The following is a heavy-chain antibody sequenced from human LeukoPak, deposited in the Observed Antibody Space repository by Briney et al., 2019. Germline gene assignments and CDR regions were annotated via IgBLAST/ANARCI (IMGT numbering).Heavy chain of an antibody. J-gene: IGHJ6*03. CDR1: GGTLNNYA. CDR3: ATAYYDFWSGYYRYYYYYMDV. V-gene: IGHV1-69*06. CDR2: IITVFGTP. D-gene: IGHD3-3*01. Sequence: SVKVSCKASGGTLNNYAISWVRQAPGQGLEWMGGIITVFGTPTYAQKFQGRVTMTEDTSTDTAYMELSSLRSEDTAVYYCATAYYDFWSGYYRYYYYYMDVWGKGTTVTVSS.